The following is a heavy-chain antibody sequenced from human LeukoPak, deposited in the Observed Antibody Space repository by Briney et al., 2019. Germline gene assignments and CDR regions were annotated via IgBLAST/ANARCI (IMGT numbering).Heavy chain of an antibody. CDR2: INPINSDT. CDR3: ARHRHIVSFSKSPGSMDV. Sequence: GESLKISCQDPGNTFTTNRIGWVRQMSGKGLEWMGFINPINSDTTYSPSFQGQVTISADRSINTAYLQWSSLKASDSAMYYCARHRHIVSFSKSPGSMDVWGQGTPVSVSS. J-gene: IGHJ6*02. D-gene: IGHD2/OR15-2a*01. CDR1: GNTFTTNR. V-gene: IGHV5-51*01.